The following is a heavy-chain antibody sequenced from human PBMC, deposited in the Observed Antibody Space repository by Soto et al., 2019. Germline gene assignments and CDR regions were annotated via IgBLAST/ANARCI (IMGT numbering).Heavy chain of an antibody. Sequence: EVQLVESGGGLFKPGGSLRLSCAASGFTFSSYSMNWVRQAPVKGLEWVSSISSSSSYIYYADSVKGRFTISRDNAKNSLYLQMNSLRAEDTAVYYCAREVSKYSGYDFDYWGQGTLVTVSS. CDR1: GFTFSSYS. CDR2: ISSSSSYI. J-gene: IGHJ4*02. V-gene: IGHV3-21*01. CDR3: AREVSKYSGYDFDY. D-gene: IGHD5-12*01.